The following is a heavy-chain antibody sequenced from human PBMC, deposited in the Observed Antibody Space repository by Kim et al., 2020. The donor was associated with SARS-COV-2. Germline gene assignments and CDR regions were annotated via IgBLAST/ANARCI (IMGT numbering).Heavy chain of an antibody. CDR1: GVSISSSNW. J-gene: IGHJ3*02. CDR2: IYHSGTT. V-gene: IGHV4-4*02. Sequence: SETLSLTCVVSGVSISSSNWWSWIRQPPGKGLEWIGEIYHSGTTNYSPSLKSRVSISVDKSKNQFSLKLTSVTAADTAVYYCARPMAVGAAFDIWGHGTMVTVSS. CDR3: ARPMAVGAAFDI. D-gene: IGHD6-19*01.